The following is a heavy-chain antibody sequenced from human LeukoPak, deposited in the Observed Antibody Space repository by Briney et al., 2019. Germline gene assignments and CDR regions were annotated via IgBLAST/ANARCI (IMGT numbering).Heavy chain of an antibody. J-gene: IGHJ4*02. V-gene: IGHV4-39*01. D-gene: IGHD2-15*01. Sequence: SETLSLTCTVSGGSISSSSYYWGWIRQPPGKGLEWIGSIYYSGSTYYNPSLKSRVTISVDTSKNQFSLKLSSVTAADAAVYYCARHRGYCSGCSCYNYFDYWGQGTLVTVSS. CDR3: ARHRGYCSGCSCYNYFDY. CDR1: GGSISSSSYY. CDR2: IYYSGST.